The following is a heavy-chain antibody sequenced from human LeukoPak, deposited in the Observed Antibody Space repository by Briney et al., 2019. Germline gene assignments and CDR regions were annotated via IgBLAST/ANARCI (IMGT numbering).Heavy chain of an antibody. J-gene: IGHJ4*02. CDR3: AKLGRRPPPDY. CDR1: GFTFSSYW. Sequence: GGSLRLSCAASGFTFSSYWMSWVRQAPGKGLEWVANIKQDGSEKYYVDSVKGRFTISRDNAKNSLYLQMNSLRAEDTAVYYCAKLGRRPPPDYWGQGTLVTVSS. V-gene: IGHV3-7*03. CDR2: IKQDGSEK. D-gene: IGHD7-27*01.